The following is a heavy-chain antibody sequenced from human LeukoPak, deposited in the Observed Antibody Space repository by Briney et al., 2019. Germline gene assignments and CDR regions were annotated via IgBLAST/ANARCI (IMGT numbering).Heavy chain of an antibody. CDR2: ISSSSSTI. V-gene: IGHV3-48*04. J-gene: IGHJ5*01. CDR1: GFTFSSYS. Sequence: GGSLRLSCAASGFTFSSYSMNWVRQAPGKGLEWVSYISSSSSTIYYADSVKGRFTISRDNAKNSLYLQMNSLRAEDTAVYYCARGGEQLIRDGSRFDPWGQGTLVTVSS. CDR3: ARGGEQLIRDGSRFDP. D-gene: IGHD6-13*01.